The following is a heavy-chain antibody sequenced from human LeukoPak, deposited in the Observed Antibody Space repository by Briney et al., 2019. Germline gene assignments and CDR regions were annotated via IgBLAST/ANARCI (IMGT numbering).Heavy chain of an antibody. CDR1: GGSISRYY. CDR3: ARGAYPDALDI. D-gene: IGHD2-21*01. Sequence: PSETLSLTCTVSGGSISRYYWSWIRQPPGKGLEWIGYIYYSGSTNYNPSLKSRVTISVDTSKSQFSLKLSSVTAADTAVYYCARGAYPDALDIWGQGTMVTVSS. V-gene: IGHV4-59*01. J-gene: IGHJ3*02. CDR2: IYYSGST.